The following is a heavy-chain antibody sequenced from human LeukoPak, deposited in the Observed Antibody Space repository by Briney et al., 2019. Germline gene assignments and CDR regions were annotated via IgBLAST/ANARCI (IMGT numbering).Heavy chain of an antibody. D-gene: IGHD1-26*01. V-gene: IGHV3-23*01. CDR2: ISNNGGYT. Sequence: LTGGSLRLSCAASGFTFSSSAMSWVRQAPGKGLEWVSAISNNGGYTYYADSVQGRFTISRDNSKNTLYLQMNSLRAEDTAVYYCAKDRESYWYYFDYWGQGTLVTVSS. CDR1: GFTFSSSA. CDR3: AKDRESYWYYFDY. J-gene: IGHJ4*02.